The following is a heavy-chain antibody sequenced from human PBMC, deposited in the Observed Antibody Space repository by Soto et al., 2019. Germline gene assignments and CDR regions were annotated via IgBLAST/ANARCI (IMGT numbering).Heavy chain of an antibody. Sequence: GESLKMSCKVSTNNFTAYCIAWVRQMPGKGLEWMGLISPADSEIRYSPSFQGQVTISADKSIATAYLQWNSLKASDTAIYYCARQDLGSSPYAFWGQGTLVTVSS. J-gene: IGHJ4*02. D-gene: IGHD2-2*01. V-gene: IGHV5-51*01. CDR3: ARQDLGSSPYAF. CDR2: ISPADSEI. CDR1: TNNFTAYC.